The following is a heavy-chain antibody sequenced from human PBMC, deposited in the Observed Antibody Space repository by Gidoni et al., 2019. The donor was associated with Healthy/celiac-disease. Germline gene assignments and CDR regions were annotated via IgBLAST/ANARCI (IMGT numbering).Heavy chain of an antibody. CDR1: GFTFSSDG. CDR2: IWYDGSKK. D-gene: IGHD1-20*01. J-gene: IGHJ4*02. CDR3: ARDELGNWNDVNFDY. V-gene: IGHV3-33*01. Sequence: QVQLVESGGGVVQPGRSLRLSCAASGFTFSSDGMHWVRQAPGKGLEWVAVIWYDGSKKYYADAVKGRFTISRDNSKNTLYLQINSLRAEDKAVYYCARDELGNWNDVNFDYWGQGTLVTVSS.